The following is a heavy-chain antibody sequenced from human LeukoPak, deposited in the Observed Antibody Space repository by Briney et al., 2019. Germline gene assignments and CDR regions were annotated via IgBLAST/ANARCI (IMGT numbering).Heavy chain of an antibody. Sequence: GGSLRLSCAASGFTFSSYAMNWVRHAPGKGLEWVSCISGSGSNTYYADSVMGRFTISRDNSKNTLYLQMNSLRAEDTAVYYCAKDVLSGTYYYFDQWVQGTLVTVSS. CDR3: AKDVLSGTYYYFDQ. CDR1: GFTFSSYA. CDR2: ISGSGSNT. V-gene: IGHV3-23*01. D-gene: IGHD1-26*01. J-gene: IGHJ4*02.